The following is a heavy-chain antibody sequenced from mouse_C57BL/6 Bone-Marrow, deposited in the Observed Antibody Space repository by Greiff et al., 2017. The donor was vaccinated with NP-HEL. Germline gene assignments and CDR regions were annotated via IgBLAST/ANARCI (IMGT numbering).Heavy chain of an antibody. V-gene: IGHV1-4*01. J-gene: IGHJ3*01. CDR1: CYPFPTSS. Sequence: HLTPSGPYLAPPFASVPLSFTSSCYPFPTSSMHWLQQRPVQGLEWIGYINPSSGYTKYNQKFKGKAKLTADKSSSTAYMQLSSLTSEDSAVYYCARRGPWFAYWGQGTLVTVSA. CDR3: ARRGPWFAY. CDR2: INPSSGYT.